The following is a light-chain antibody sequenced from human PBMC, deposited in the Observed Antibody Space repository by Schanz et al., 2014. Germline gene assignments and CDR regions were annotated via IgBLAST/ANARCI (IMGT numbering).Light chain of an antibody. J-gene: IGLJ1*01. V-gene: IGLV2-14*01. CDR2: NVR. CDR1: SSDVGGYDY. CDR3: CSYAGTYTYV. Sequence: QSALTQPASVSGSPGQSITISCTGGSSDVGGYDYVSWYQQQPGKAPKLLIYNVRNRSSGVSNRFSGSKSGNTASLVISGLQAEDEADYYCCSYAGTYTYVFGTGTKLTVL.